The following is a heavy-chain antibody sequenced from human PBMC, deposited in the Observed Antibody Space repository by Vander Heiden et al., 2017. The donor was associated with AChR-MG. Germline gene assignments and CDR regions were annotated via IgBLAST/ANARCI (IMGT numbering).Heavy chain of an antibody. D-gene: IGHD3-10*01. Sequence: QVQLVQSGAEVKKPGASVKVSCKTSGYSFTSYDINWVRQAPGQGPEWVGWINPNNGKTAYAEKLQDRISMTRNVSISTVYMELSSLRSDDTAVYYCAKLYGWGTKRVFDPWGQGTLVTVSS. V-gene: IGHV1-8*01. CDR2: INPNNGKT. CDR3: AKLYGWGTKRVFDP. J-gene: IGHJ5*02. CDR1: GYSFTSYD.